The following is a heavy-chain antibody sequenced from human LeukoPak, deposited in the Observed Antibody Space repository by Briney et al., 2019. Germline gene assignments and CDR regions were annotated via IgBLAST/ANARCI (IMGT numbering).Heavy chain of an antibody. Sequence: PGGSLRLSCAASGFTFSSYGMSWVRQAPGKGLEWVSFITTSGATTSYADSVKGRFTISRDNPRNTLYMQMNSQRDEDTALYYCAIMHGYYDGSGYWVQWGQGTLVTVSS. D-gene: IGHD3-22*01. CDR1: GFTFSSYG. J-gene: IGHJ4*02. CDR2: ITTSGATT. CDR3: AIMHGYYDGSGYWVQ. V-gene: IGHV3-23*01.